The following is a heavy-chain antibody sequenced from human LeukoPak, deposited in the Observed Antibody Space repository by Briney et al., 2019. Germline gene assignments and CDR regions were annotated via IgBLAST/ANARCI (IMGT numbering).Heavy chain of an antibody. D-gene: IGHD6-6*01. CDR2: IIPIFGTA. J-gene: IGHJ4*02. Sequence: GASVKVSCKASGGTFSSYAISWVRQAPGQGLEWMGGIIPIFGTANYAQKFQGRVTITTDESTSTAYMELSSLRSEDTAVYYCASEDSSSSEGYYFDYWGQGTLVTVSS. V-gene: IGHV1-69*05. CDR3: ASEDSSSSEGYYFDY. CDR1: GGTFSSYA.